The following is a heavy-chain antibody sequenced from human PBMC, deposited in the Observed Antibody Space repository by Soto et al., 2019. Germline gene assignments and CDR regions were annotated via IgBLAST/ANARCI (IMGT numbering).Heavy chain of an antibody. J-gene: IGHJ4*02. CDR1: GGSFSGYD. V-gene: IGHV4-34*01. D-gene: IGHD2-8*02. CDR2: INHSGSS. CDR3: ARDKITGLFDY. Sequence: QVQLQQWGAGLLKPSETLSLTCDVYGGSFSGYDWTWIRQPPGTGLEWIGEINHSGSSNYNPSLKSRVTISVDTSKNQFSLKLTSVTAADTAVYYCARDKITGLFDYWGQGTLVTVSS.